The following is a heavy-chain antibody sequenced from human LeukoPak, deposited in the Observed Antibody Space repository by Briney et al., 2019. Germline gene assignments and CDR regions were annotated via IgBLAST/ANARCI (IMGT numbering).Heavy chain of an antibody. D-gene: IGHD6-19*01. CDR2: IYYSGST. CDR3: ARLNYSSGDY. J-gene: IGHJ4*02. V-gene: IGHV4-59*01. CDR1: NGSISSYY. Sequence: SETLSLTCTVSNGSISSYYWSWIRQPPGKGLEWIGYIYYSGSTNHNPSLKSRVTISLDTSKNQFSLKLNSVTAADTAVYYCARLNYSSGDYWGQGTLVTVSS.